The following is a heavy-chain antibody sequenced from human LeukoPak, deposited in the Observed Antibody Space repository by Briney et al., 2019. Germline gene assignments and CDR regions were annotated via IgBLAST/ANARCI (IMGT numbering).Heavy chain of an antibody. CDR1: GDSISSYY. D-gene: IGHD3-3*01. CDR2: IYYSGST. CDR3: ARSLVSEDFWSGYVYYGMDV. V-gene: IGHV4-59*12. J-gene: IGHJ6*02. Sequence: SETLSLTCTVSGDSISSYYWSWIRQPPGKGLEWIGYIYYSGSTNYNPSLKSRVTISVDTSKNQFSLKLSSVTAADTAVYYCARSLVSEDFWSGYVYYGMDVWGQGTTVTVSS.